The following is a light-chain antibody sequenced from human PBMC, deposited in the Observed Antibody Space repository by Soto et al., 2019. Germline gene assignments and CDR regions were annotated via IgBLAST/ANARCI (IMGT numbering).Light chain of an antibody. J-gene: IGLJ1*01. CDR3: CSYADNYSYV. Sequence: QSVLTQPPSLSGAPGQRVTISCTGSSSNIGAGYHVHWYQQHPGTAPKLLIYNNNLRPSGVPDRFSGFRSDTSASLTISGLQAEDEADYYCCSYADNYSYVFGTGT. CDR1: SSNIGAGYH. CDR2: NNN. V-gene: IGLV1-40*01.